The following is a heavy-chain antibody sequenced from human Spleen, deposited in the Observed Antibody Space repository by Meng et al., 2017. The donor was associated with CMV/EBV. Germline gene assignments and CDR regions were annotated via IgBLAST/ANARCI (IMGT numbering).Heavy chain of an antibody. D-gene: IGHD2-2*01. V-gene: IGHV3-30*03. CDR1: GLTFSSYG. CDR3: ARGGGFCSVAGCYGIDY. CDR2: ISSDGSNK. Sequence: GESLKISCEASGLTFSSYGMSWVRQAPGKGLEWVALISSDGSNKDYADSVKGRFTISRDNSKNTLSLQMNSLRTEDTAVYYCARGGGFCSVAGCYGIDYWGQGTVVTVSS. J-gene: IGHJ4*02.